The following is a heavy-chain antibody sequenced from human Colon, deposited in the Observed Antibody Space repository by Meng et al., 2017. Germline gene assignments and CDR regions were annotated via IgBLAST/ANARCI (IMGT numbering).Heavy chain of an antibody. CDR1: GYTFTSYE. Sequence: VEMGEAGAGVKKPGAPVKGSCKASGYTFTSYEINWMRQAPGQGFEWMGWMSPSSGNTGYAQKFQGRVTMTRNISITTAYMELSSLRFDDTGVYYCARTATRWGQGTLVTVSS. J-gene: IGHJ4*02. CDR3: ARTATR. CDR2: MSPSSGNT. V-gene: IGHV1-8*01.